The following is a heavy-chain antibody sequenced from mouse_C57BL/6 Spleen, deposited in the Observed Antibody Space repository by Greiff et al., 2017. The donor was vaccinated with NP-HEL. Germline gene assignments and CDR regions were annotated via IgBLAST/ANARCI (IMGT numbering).Heavy chain of an antibody. D-gene: IGHD2-4*01. J-gene: IGHJ3*01. CDR1: GYTFTSYW. V-gene: IGHV1-72*01. CDR2: IDPNSGGT. CDR3: AREEDVYYDYLFAY. Sequence: QVQLKQSGAELVKPGASVKLSCKASGYTFTSYWMHWVKQRPGRGLEWIGRIDPNSGGTKYNEKFKSKATLTVDKPSSTAYMQLSSLTSEDSAVYYCAREEDVYYDYLFAYWGQGTLVTVSA.